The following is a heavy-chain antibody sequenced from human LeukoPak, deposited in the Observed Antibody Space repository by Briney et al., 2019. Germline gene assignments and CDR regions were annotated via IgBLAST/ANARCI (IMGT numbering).Heavy chain of an antibody. CDR3: ATEKGDSPDY. D-gene: IGHD2-15*01. J-gene: IGHJ4*02. CDR1: GFIFSNYA. Sequence: GGSLRLSCAASGFIFSNYAMSWVRQAPGKGLEWVSGISGSGDRTYYVDSVNGRFTSSRDNSKNTLYLQMNSLRAEDTAVYYCATEKGDSPDYWGQGTLVTVSS. V-gene: IGHV3-23*01. CDR2: ISGSGDRT.